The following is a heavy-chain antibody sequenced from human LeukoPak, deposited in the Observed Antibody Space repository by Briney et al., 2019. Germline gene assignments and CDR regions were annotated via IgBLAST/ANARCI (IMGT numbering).Heavy chain of an antibody. V-gene: IGHV3-11*01. CDR1: GFSFGDYS. J-gene: IGHJ4*02. CDR3: VRLGGGSYFDY. D-gene: IGHD1-26*01. CDR2: IDRSGGTI. Sequence: GGSLRLSCAASGFSFGDYSMGWVRQAPGKGLKCISYIDRSGGTIYYAGSMKGRFTISRDNAKNSLFLQMNSLRVEDTAVYYCVRLGGGSYFDYWGQGTLVTVSS.